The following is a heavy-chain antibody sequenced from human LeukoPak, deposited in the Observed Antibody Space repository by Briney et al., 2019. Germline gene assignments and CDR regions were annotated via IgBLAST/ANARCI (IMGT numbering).Heavy chain of an antibody. J-gene: IGHJ5*02. CDR1: GGSISSYY. D-gene: IGHD3-22*01. V-gene: IGHV4-59*01. CDR3: VRDYYDSSGYYFNWFDP. Sequence: PSETLSLTCTVSGGSISSYYWSWILQPPGKGLEWIGCIYYSGSTNYNPSLKSRVTISVDTSKNQFSLKLSSVTAADTAVYYCVRDYYDSSGYYFNWFDPWGHGTLVTVFS. CDR2: IYYSGST.